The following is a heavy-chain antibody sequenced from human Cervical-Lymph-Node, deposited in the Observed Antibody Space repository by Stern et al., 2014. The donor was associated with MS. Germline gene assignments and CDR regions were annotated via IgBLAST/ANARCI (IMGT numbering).Heavy chain of an antibody. CDR1: GYTFTSYG. CDR3: ARDVLVLRYFDWLFPLDY. D-gene: IGHD3-9*01. J-gene: IGHJ4*02. V-gene: IGHV1-18*04. Sequence: QVQLVQSGAEVKKPGASVKVSCKASGYTFTSYGISWVRQAPGQGLEWMGWISAYNGNPNYAQKLQGRVTMTTDTSTSTAYTALKGLRSDDTAVYYWARDVLVLRYFDWLFPLDYWGQGTLVTVSS. CDR2: ISAYNGNP.